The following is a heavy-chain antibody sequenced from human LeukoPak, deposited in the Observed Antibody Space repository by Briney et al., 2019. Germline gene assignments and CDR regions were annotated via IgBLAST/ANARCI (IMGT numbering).Heavy chain of an antibody. D-gene: IGHD1-26*01. CDR2: IYYSGST. Sequence: PSETLSLTCTVSGASIRSYYWSWIRQPPGKGLEWIGDIYYSGSTNYSPSLKSRVTISVDTSKNQFSLKLTSVTAADTAVYYCARSSPQLREFDYWGQGTLVTVSS. CDR3: ARSSPQLREFDY. CDR1: GASIRSYY. J-gene: IGHJ4*02. V-gene: IGHV4-59*01.